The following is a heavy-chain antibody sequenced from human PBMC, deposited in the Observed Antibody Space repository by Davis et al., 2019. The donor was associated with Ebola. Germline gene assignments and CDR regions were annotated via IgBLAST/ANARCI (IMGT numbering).Heavy chain of an antibody. V-gene: IGHV3-72*01. D-gene: IGHD3-22*01. CDR1: GFTFSDHY. Sequence: GGSLRLSCAASGFTFSDHYMDWVRQAPGKGLEWVGRGRNKANGYTPEYAASVKGRFIISRDDSKNTAFLQMNSLKSEDTAVYYCTRHYYDASGYPIPDYWGQGTLVTVSS. CDR3: TRHYYDASGYPIPDY. J-gene: IGHJ4*02. CDR2: GRNKANGYTP.